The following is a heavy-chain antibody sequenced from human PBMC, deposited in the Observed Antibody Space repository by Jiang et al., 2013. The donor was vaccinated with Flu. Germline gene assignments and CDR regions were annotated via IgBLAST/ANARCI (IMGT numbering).Heavy chain of an antibody. V-gene: IGHV2-5*02. Sequence: KPTQTLTLTCTFSGFSLSTSGVGVGWIRQPPGKALEWLALIYWDDDKRYSPSLKSRLTITKDTSKNQVVLTMTNMDPVDTATYYCAHMKRITMVRGVMKDRRGAFDIWGQGTMVTVSS. D-gene: IGHD3-10*01. CDR2: IYWDDDK. J-gene: IGHJ3*02. CDR3: AHMKRITMVRGVMKDRRGAFDI. CDR1: GFSLSTSGVG.